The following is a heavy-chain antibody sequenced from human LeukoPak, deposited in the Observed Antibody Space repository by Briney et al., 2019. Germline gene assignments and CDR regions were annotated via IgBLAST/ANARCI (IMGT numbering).Heavy chain of an antibody. CDR3: ARDREAARPGWFDP. Sequence: ASVKVSCKASGYTFTTYGISWVRQAPGPRLEWMGWISAYNGNTNYAQKLQGRVTMTTDTSTSTAYMELRSLRSDDTAVYYCARDREAARPGWFDPWGQGTLVTVSS. V-gene: IGHV1-18*01. CDR1: GYTFTTYG. CDR2: ISAYNGNT. D-gene: IGHD6-6*01. J-gene: IGHJ5*02.